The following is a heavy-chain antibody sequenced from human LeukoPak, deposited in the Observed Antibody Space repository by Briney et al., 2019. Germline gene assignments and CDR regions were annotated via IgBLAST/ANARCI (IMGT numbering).Heavy chain of an antibody. Sequence: SETLSRTCTVSGGSISSYYWSWIRQPPGKGLEWIGYIYYSGSTNYNPSLKSRVTISVDTSKNQFSLKLSSVTAADTAVYYCARGGVTWTFDYWGQGTLVTVSS. V-gene: IGHV4-59*01. CDR3: ARGGVTWTFDY. CDR1: GGSISSYY. D-gene: IGHD2-21*02. CDR2: IYYSGST. J-gene: IGHJ4*02.